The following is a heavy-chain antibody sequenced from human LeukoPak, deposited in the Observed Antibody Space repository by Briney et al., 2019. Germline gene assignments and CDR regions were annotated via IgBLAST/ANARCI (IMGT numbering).Heavy chain of an antibody. CDR1: GGSVSSVSYY. CDR2: IYYSGST. V-gene: IGHV4-61*01. J-gene: IGHJ4*02. D-gene: IGHD6-13*01. Sequence: SETLSLTCTVSGGSVSSVSYYWSWIRQPPGKGLEWIGYIYYSGSTNYNPSLKSRVTISVDTSKNQFSLKLRSVTAADTAVYYCARGVAAAGPSGYYFDYWGQGTLVTVSS. CDR3: ARGVAAAGPSGYYFDY.